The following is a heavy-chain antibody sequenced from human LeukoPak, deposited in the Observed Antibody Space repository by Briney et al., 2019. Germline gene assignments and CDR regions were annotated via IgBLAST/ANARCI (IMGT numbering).Heavy chain of an antibody. CDR3: AKATGTFYYFDY. J-gene: IGHJ4*02. CDR2: ISGSGGST. CDR1: GFTFSSYA. V-gene: IGHV3-23*01. D-gene: IGHD1-1*01. Sequence: GGSLRPSCAASGFTFSSYAMSWVRQAPGKGLEWVSAISGSGGSTYYADPVKGRFTISRDNSKNTLYQQMNSLRAEDTAVYYCAKATGTFYYFDYWGQGTLVTVSS.